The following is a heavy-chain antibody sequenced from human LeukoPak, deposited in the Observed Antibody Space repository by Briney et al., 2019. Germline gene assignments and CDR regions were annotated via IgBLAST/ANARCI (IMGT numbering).Heavy chain of an antibody. Sequence: PSETLSLTCTVSGGSISSSSYYWGWIRQPPGKGLEWIGSIYYSGSTYYNPSLKSRVTISLDTSKSQISLKVTSVTAADTAVYYCARHLGVGSYPLDSWGQGTLVTVSS. CDR1: GGSISSSSYY. CDR2: IYYSGST. D-gene: IGHD3-16*01. V-gene: IGHV4-39*01. J-gene: IGHJ4*02. CDR3: ARHLGVGSYPLDS.